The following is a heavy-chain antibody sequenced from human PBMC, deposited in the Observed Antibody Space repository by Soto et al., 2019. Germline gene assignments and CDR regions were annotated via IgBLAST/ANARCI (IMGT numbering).Heavy chain of an antibody. Sequence: SETLSLTCAVYGGSFSGYYWSWIRQPPGKGLEWIGEINHSGSTNYNPSLKRRVTISVDTSKNQFSLKLSSVTTADTAVYYCASKKSIAAAGSPTYYYYYMDVWGKGTTVTVSS. V-gene: IGHV4-34*01. CDR3: ASKKSIAAAGSPTYYYYYMDV. D-gene: IGHD6-13*01. J-gene: IGHJ6*03. CDR2: INHSGST. CDR1: GGSFSGYY.